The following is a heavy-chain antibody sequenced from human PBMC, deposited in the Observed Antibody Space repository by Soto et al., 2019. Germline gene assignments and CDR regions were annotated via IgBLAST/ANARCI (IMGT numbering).Heavy chain of an antibody. Sequence: QVQLVESGGGVVQPGRSLRLSCAASGFTFSSYGMHWVRQAPGKGLEWVAVIWYDGSNKYYADSVKGRFTISRDNSRNTVYLQMNSLRAEDTAVYYCARVPGGSIPALGAEYFQLWGQGSLVTVSS. J-gene: IGHJ1*01. CDR3: ARVPGGSIPALGAEYFQL. V-gene: IGHV3-33*01. D-gene: IGHD2-2*01. CDR2: IWYDGSNK. CDR1: GFTFSSYG.